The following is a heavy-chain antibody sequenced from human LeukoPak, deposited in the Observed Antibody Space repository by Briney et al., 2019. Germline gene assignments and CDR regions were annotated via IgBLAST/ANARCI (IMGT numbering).Heavy chain of an antibody. CDR1: GFTFSRHG. CDR3: AKADDSSGYYPTRFDY. V-gene: IGHV3-33*06. CDR2: IWYDGSNK. D-gene: IGHD3-22*01. Sequence: PGGSLRLSCAPSGFTFSRHGMHWVRQAPGKGLEWVAVIWYDGSNKYYADSVKGRFTISRDNSKNTLYLQMNSLRAEDTAVYYCAKADDSSGYYPTRFDYWGQGTLVTVSS. J-gene: IGHJ4*02.